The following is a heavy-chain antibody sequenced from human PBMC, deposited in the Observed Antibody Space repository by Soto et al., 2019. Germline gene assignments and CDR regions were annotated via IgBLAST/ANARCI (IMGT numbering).Heavy chain of an antibody. J-gene: IGHJ6*02. Sequence: LSLTCTVSGDSISSGDYYWSWIRQPPGKGLEWIGYIYYSGSTYYNPSLKSRVTISVDTSKNQFSLKLSSVTAADTAVYYCARGDYYDSSGYFPGGMDVWGQGTTVTVPS. D-gene: IGHD3-22*01. CDR3: ARGDYYDSSGYFPGGMDV. CDR1: GDSISSGDYY. V-gene: IGHV4-30-4*01. CDR2: IYYSGST.